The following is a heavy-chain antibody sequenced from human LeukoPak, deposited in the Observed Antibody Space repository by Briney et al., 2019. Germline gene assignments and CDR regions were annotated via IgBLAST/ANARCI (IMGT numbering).Heavy chain of an antibody. CDR3: ARGDSSGLEYYFDY. Sequence: PSETLSLTCTVSGGSISSYYWSWIRQPAGKGLEWIGRIYTRGSTNYNPSLKSRVTMSVDTSKNQFSLKLSSVTAADTAVYYCARGDSSGLEYYFDYWGQGTLVTVSS. D-gene: IGHD3-22*01. CDR1: GGSISSYY. J-gene: IGHJ4*02. V-gene: IGHV4-4*07. CDR2: IYTRGST.